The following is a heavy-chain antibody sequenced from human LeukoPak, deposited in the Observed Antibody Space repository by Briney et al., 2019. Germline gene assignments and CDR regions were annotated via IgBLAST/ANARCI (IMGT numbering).Heavy chain of an antibody. Sequence: PGGSLRLSCAASGFTLGNYWMSWVRQAPGKGLEWVANIKRDGSEIYYVDSVKGRFTISRDNAKNSLYLQMNSLRAEDTAVYYCTRDHQGAWIYDFEYWGQGTLVTVSS. CDR2: IKRDGSEI. J-gene: IGHJ4*02. CDR1: GFTLGNYW. D-gene: IGHD2-2*01. CDR3: TRDHQGAWIYDFEY. V-gene: IGHV3-7*01.